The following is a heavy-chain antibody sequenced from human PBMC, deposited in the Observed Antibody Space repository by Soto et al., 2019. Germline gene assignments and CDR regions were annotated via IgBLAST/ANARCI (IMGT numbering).Heavy chain of an antibody. V-gene: IGHV3-21*01. CDR2: ISSSSSYI. Sequence: GGSLRLSCAASGVTFSSYSMNWVRQAPGKGLEWVSSISSSSSYIYYADSVKGRFTISRDNAKNSLYLQMNSLRAEDTAVYYCARDQNYYYYGMDVWGQGTTVTVSS. CDR3: ARDQNYYYYGMDV. CDR1: GVTFSSYS. J-gene: IGHJ6*02.